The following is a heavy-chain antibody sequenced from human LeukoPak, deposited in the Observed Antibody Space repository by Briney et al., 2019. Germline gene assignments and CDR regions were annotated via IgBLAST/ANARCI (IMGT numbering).Heavy chain of an antibody. D-gene: IGHD3-3*01. CDR1: GFSLSNYA. V-gene: IGHV3-23*01. Sequence: PGGSLRLSCAASGFSLSNYAMSWVRQAPGKGLEWVSGISDSGGTTYYADSVKGRFTISRDNSKNTLYLQMNSLTAEDTAVHYCAKDRRRFWSGYLDYWGQGALVTVSS. J-gene: IGHJ4*02. CDR3: AKDRRRFWSGYLDY. CDR2: ISDSGGTT.